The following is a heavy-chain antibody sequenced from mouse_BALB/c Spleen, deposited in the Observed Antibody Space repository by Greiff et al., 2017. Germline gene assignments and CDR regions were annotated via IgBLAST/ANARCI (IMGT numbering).Heavy chain of an antibody. J-gene: IGHJ4*01. CDR2: ISYSGST. Sequence: EVKLVESGPGLVKPSQSLSLTCTVTGYSITSDYAWNWIRQFPGNKLEWMGYISYSGSTSYNPSLKSRISITRDTSKNQFFLQLNSVTTEDTATYYCACTVLATDAMDYWGQGTSVTVSS. CDR1: GYSITSDYA. CDR3: ACTVLATDAMDY. D-gene: IGHD1-1*01. V-gene: IGHV3-2*02.